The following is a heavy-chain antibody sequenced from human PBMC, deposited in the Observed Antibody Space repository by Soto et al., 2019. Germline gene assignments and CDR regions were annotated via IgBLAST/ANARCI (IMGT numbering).Heavy chain of an antibody. CDR3: AKGGTGVVVVPAAMNWFDP. Sequence: LRLSCAASGFTFSSYDMHWVRQATGKGLEWVSAIGTAGDTYYPGSVKGRFTISRENAKNSLYLQMNSLRAEDTAVYYCAKGGTGVVVVPAAMNWFDPWGQGTQVTVSS. CDR1: GFTFSSYD. D-gene: IGHD2-2*01. CDR2: IGTAGDT. J-gene: IGHJ5*02. V-gene: IGHV3-13*01.